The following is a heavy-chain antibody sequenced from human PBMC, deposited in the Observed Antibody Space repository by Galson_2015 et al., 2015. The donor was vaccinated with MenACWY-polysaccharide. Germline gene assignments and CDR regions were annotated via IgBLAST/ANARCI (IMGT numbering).Heavy chain of an antibody. J-gene: IGHJ5*02. Sequence: SLRLSCAAAGFTFNIHTMHWVRQAPGKGLEWVALISSDGDDKYYADSVKGRFTISRDNHKNMVFLEMNSLRAEDTAVYYCVRDGGGGNGLYWFALWGQRTRVTVSS. V-gene: IGHV3-30-3*01. D-gene: IGHD2-8*01. CDR2: ISSDGDDK. CDR3: VRDGGGGNGLYWFAL. CDR1: GFTFNIHT.